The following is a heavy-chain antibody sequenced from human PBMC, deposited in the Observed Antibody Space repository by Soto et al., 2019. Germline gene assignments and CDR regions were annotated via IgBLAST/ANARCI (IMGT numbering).Heavy chain of an antibody. J-gene: IGHJ5*02. Sequence: GESLKISWKGSGYSFTSYWIGWVRQMPGKGLEWMGIIYPGDSDTRYSPSVQGLVSSSADKSISTAYLECSSLKALDTAMYYCELYDKDSSTINWFDPWGQGTLVTVSS. V-gene: IGHV5-51*01. CDR3: ELYDKDSSTINWFDP. D-gene: IGHD2-2*01. CDR1: GYSFTSYW. CDR2: IYPGDSDT.